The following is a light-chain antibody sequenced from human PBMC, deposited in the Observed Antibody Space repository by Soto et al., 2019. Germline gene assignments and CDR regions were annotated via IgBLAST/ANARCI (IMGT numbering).Light chain of an antibody. J-gene: IGLJ1*01. V-gene: IGLV2-14*01. Sequence: LTQPASVSGSPGQSITISCTGTSADVGGYKYVSWLQQHPGKVPKLLIYDVTSRPSGVSNRFSGSKSGNTASLIISGLQAEDEADYYCISYTSSDTYVFGTGTKVTVL. CDR1: SADVGGYKY. CDR3: ISYTSSDTYV. CDR2: DVT.